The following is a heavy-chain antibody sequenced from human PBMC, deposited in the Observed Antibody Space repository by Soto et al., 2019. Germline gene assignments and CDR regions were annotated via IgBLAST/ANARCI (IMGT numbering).Heavy chain of an antibody. J-gene: IGHJ4*02. D-gene: IGHD2-2*01. Sequence: EVQLVESGGGLVQPGGSLRLSCAASGFTFSSHWMNWVRQAPGKGLVWVSRISGDGRTTSHADSVKGRFTISRDNAKNTLYLQVNSLRVEDTAVYYCARGVPNSSSSSCYFDFWGQGILVTVSS. CDR2: ISGDGRTT. V-gene: IGHV3-74*01. CDR3: ARGVPNSSSSSCYFDF. CDR1: GFTFSSHW.